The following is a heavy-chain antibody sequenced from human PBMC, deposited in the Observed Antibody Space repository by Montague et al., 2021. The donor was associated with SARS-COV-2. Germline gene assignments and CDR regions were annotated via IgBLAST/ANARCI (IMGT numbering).Heavy chain of an antibody. CDR3: ARDGWSTVVVVAATPGFGY. CDR1: GFTFSNYA. J-gene: IGHJ4*02. Sequence: SLRLSCAASGFTFSNYAMHWVRQAPGKGLEWVAVISYAGSNKYYADSVKGRFTISRDNSKNTLYLQMNSLRAEDTAVYYCARDGWSTVVVVAATPGFGYWGQGTLVTVSS. D-gene: IGHD2-15*01. V-gene: IGHV3-30-3*01. CDR2: ISYAGSNK.